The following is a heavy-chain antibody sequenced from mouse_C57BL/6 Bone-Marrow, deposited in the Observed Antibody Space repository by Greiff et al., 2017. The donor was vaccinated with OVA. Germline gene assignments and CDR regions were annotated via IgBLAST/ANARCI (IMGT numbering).Heavy chain of an antibody. D-gene: IGHD1-1*01. J-gene: IGHJ3*01. CDR1: GYTFTSYC. Sequence: QVQLQQSGAELARPGASVRLSCKASGYTFTSYCISWVKQRTGQGLEWIGEIYPRSGNTYYNEKFKGKATLTADKSSSTAYMELRSLTSEDSAVYFCARSYYYGSSAFAYWGQGTLVTVSA. CDR2: IYPRSGNT. V-gene: IGHV1-81*01. CDR3: ARSYYYGSSAFAY.